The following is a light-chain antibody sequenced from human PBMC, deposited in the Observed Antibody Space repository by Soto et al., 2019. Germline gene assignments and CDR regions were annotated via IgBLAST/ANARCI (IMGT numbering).Light chain of an antibody. V-gene: IGKV1-39*01. CDR2: AAS. CDR1: QNIDSY. CDR3: QQSHSTPFT. J-gene: IGKJ2*01. Sequence: DIQMTQSPSSLSASVGDRVTITCRASQNIDSYLNWYQQKPGKAPRLLIYAASSLQSGVPSRFSGSESGTDFTLTISSLQPGDFATYYCQQSHSTPFTVGQGTNLEIK.